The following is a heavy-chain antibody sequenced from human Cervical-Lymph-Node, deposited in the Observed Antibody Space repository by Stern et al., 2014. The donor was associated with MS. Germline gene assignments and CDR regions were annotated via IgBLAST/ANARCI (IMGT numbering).Heavy chain of an antibody. J-gene: IGHJ5*02. CDR3: ARPTSAFHPSFDP. Sequence: QVQLQESGPGLVKPSEALSLTCTVSGGSLSSNFFYWAWIRQPPGKGLQWIGTISYSGNTYYNPSLESRVTISVHTSKTQLSLNLTSVTTADTAVYYCARPTSAFHPSFDPWGQGTLVTVSS. V-gene: IGHV4-39*01. CDR2: ISYSGNT. CDR1: GGSLSSNFFY. D-gene: IGHD1-26*01.